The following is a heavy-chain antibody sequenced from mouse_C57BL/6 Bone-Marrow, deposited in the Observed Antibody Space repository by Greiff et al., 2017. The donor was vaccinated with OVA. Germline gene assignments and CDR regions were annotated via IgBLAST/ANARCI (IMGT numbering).Heavy chain of an antibody. Sequence: VQLQQPGAELVMPGASVKLSCKASGYTFTSYWMHWVQQRPGQGLEWIGEIDPSDSYTNYNQKFKGKSTLTVDKSSSTAYRQLSRLTAENSAVYYCARESGSSYPTFAYWGQGTLVTVSA. CDR2: IDPSDSYT. J-gene: IGHJ3*01. D-gene: IGHD1-1*01. CDR1: GYTFTSYW. V-gene: IGHV1-69*01. CDR3: ARESGSSYPTFAY.